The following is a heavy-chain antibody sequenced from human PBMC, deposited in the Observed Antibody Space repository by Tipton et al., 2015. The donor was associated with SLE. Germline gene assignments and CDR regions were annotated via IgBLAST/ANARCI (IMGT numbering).Heavy chain of an antibody. V-gene: IGHV4-59*01. D-gene: IGHD2-2*01. CDR2: IYYSGST. CDR1: GGSTSSYY. Sequence: LRLSCTVSGGSTSSYYWSWIRQPPGKGLEWIGYIYYSGSTNYNPSLKSRVTISVDTSKNQFSLKLSSVTAADTAVYYCARDYGYCSSTSCYPWYFDLWGRGTLVTVSS. CDR3: ARDYGYCSSTSCYPWYFDL. J-gene: IGHJ2*01.